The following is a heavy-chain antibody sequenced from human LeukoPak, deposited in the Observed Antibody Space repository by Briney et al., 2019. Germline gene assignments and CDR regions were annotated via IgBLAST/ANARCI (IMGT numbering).Heavy chain of an antibody. Sequence: GGSLRLSCAASGFTFSSYAMNWVSQAPGKGLEWVSGISGSGESTYYAGSVKGRFTISRDNSKNTLYLQMNSLRAEDTAVYYCAKVWQQPFYYFDSCGQGTLVTVAS. CDR2: ISGSGEST. CDR1: GFTFSSYA. D-gene: IGHD6-13*01. CDR3: AKVWQQPFYYFDS. J-gene: IGHJ4*02. V-gene: IGHV3-23*01.